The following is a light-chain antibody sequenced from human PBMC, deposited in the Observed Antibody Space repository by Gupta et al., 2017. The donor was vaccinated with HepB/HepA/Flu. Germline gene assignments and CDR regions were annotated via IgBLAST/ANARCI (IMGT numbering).Light chain of an antibody. CDR2: KDK. V-gene: IGLV3-1*01. J-gene: IGLJ3*02. CDR1: KLGDKY. Sequence: SYELTQPPSVYVSPGQTASITCSGDKLGDKYASWYQQKPGQSPVLVIYKDKKRPSGIPGRFSGSNSGNTATLNISGTQAMDEADYYCQAWDISTWVFGGGTKLTVL. CDR3: QAWDISTWV.